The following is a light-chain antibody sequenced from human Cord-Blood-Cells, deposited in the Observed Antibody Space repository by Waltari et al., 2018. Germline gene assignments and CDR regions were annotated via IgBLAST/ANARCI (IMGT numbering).Light chain of an antibody. CDR3: QVWDSSSDHYV. CDR1: NIGSKS. V-gene: IGLV3-21*04. J-gene: IGLJ1*01. CDR2: FDR. Sequence: SYVLTQPPSVSVAPGKTARITCGGNNIGSKSGHWYQQKPGQAPVLVIFFDRDRPAGIPVRFSVSNAVNTATLTISRVEAGDEADYYCQVWDSSSDHYVFGTGTKVTVL.